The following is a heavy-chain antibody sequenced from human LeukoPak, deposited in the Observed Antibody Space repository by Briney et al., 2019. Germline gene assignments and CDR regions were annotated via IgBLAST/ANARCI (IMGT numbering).Heavy chain of an antibody. CDR2: VYYSGGT. D-gene: IGHD1-26*01. CDR1: GGSISSYY. CDR3: ARLGFSNSGSYLAPSDY. V-gene: IGHV4-59*08. J-gene: IGHJ4*02. Sequence: PSETLSLTCTVSGGSISSYYWSWIRQPPGKGLEWIGYVYYSGGTNYNPSLKSRVTISVDTSKNQFSLKLSSVTAADTAVYYCARLGFSNSGSYLAPSDYWGQGTLVTVSS.